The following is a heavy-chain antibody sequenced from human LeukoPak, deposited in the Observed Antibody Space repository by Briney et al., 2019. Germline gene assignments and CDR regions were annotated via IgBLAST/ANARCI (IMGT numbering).Heavy chain of an antibody. CDR2: IYSSGST. V-gene: IGHV3-66*01. D-gene: IGHD6-19*01. CDR3: ARDSITEAGRGY. J-gene: IGHJ4*02. CDR1: GLTVSSNY. Sequence: GGSLRLSCAASGLTVSSNYTSWVRQAPGKGLEWVSVIYSSGSTYYADSVKGRFTISRDTSRNILYLQMNSLRGEDAAVYYCARDSITEAGRGYWGQGTLVTVSS.